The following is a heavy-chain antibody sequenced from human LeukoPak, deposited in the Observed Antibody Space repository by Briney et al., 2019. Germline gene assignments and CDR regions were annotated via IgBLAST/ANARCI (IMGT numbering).Heavy chain of an antibody. CDR2: IYYSGST. J-gene: IGHJ3*01. CDR1: GGSVSSGSYY. V-gene: IGHV4-61*01. D-gene: IGHD1-7*01. CDR3: ARVPGGGTAAN. Sequence: PSETVSLTCTVSGGSVSSGSYYWSWIRQPPGKGLEWIGYIYYSGSTNYNPSLKSRVTISVDTSKNQFSLKLSSVTAADTAVYYCARVPGGGTAANWGQGTMVTVSS.